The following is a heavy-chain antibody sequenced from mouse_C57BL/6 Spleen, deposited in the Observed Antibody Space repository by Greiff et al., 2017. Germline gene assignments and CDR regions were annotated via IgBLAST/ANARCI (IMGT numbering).Heavy chain of an antibody. CDR3: SAYYDYDDFYAMDY. D-gene: IGHD2-4*01. J-gene: IGHJ4*01. Sequence: VKLVESGPGLVQPSQSLSITCTVSGFSLTSYGVHWVRQSPGKGLEWLGVIWRGGSTDYNAAFMSRLSITKDNAKSQVFFKMNSLQADDTAIYYCSAYYDYDDFYAMDYWGQGTSITVSS. V-gene: IGHV2-5*01. CDR1: GFSLTSYG. CDR2: IWRGGST.